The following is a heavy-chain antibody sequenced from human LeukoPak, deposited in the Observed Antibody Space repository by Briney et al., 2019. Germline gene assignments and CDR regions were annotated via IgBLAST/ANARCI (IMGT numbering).Heavy chain of an antibody. V-gene: IGHV4-4*07. J-gene: IGHJ4*02. CDR3: ARENSGSYREFDY. CDR2: IYTSGST. Sequence: SETLSLTCTVSGGSISSYYWSWIRQPAGKGLEWIGRIYTSGSTNYNASLKSRVSMSVDTSKNQFSLKLSSVTAADTAVFYCARENSGSYREFDYWGQGTLVTVS. CDR1: GGSISSYY. D-gene: IGHD1-26*01.